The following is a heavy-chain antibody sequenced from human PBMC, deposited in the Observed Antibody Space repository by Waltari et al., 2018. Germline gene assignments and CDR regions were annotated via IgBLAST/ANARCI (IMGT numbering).Heavy chain of an antibody. D-gene: IGHD3-3*01. J-gene: IGHJ6*02. CDR3: ARGGNYDFWSGYFNYYYYYGMDV. CDR2: INHSGST. V-gene: IGHV4-34*01. Sequence: QVQLQQWGAGLLKPSETLSLTCAVYGGSFRGYYWSWIRQPPGKGPEWLGEINHSGSTNYHPSLKSRVTISVDTSKNQFSLKLSSVTAADTAVYYCARGGNYDFWSGYFNYYYYYGMDVWGQGTTVTVSS. CDR1: GGSFRGYY.